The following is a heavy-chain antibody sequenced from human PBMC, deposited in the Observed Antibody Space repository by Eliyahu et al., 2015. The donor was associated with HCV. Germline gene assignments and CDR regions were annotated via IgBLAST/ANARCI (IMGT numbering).Heavy chain of an antibody. CDR2: IRSKAYGGTT. D-gene: IGHD2-8*01. CDR3: TRGRGVLMVYAGY. Sequence: EVQLVESGGGLVQPGRSLRLSCTASGFTFGDYAMSWFRQAPGKGLGWVGFIRSKAYGGTTEYAASVKGRFTISRDDSKSIAYLQMNSLKTEDTAVYYCTRGRGVLMVYAGYWGQGTLVTVSS. CDR1: GFTFGDYA. V-gene: IGHV3-49*03. J-gene: IGHJ4*02.